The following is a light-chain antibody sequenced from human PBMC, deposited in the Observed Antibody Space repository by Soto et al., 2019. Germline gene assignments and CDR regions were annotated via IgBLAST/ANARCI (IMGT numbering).Light chain of an antibody. CDR1: QSVSSSY. V-gene: IGKV3-20*01. Sequence: IVLTQSPGTLSLSPGERATLSCRASQSVSSSYLVWYQQRPGQPPRLLIYGTSTRAAGISDRFSGSGSGTAFTLTIYRLEPGDSAVYYCQQCGTSALTFGGGTKV. CDR2: GTS. CDR3: QQCGTSALT. J-gene: IGKJ4*01.